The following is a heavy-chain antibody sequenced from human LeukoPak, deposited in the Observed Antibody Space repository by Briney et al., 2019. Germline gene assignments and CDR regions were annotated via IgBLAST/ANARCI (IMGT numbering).Heavy chain of an antibody. J-gene: IGHJ6*03. CDR2: ISTYNGNT. Sequence: ASVKVSCKASAYTSPNYGLTWVRQAPGRGLEWMGWISTYNGNTQYAQKFQGRVTMTTDTPTKTVYMELRSLRSNDTAVYYCALPAKGAFFYYYMEVWGKGTTVTVSS. D-gene: IGHD2-2*01. CDR3: ALPAKGAFFYYYMEV. CDR1: AYTSPNYG. V-gene: IGHV1-18*01.